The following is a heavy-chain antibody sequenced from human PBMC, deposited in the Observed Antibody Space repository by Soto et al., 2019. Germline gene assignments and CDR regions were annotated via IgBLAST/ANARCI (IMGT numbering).Heavy chain of an antibody. J-gene: IGHJ6*02. CDR2: FDPEDGET. CDR3: ATGGSSGWVARGDYYYGMDV. Sequence: ASVKVSCKVSGYTLTELSMHWVRQAPGKGLEWMGGFDPEDGETIYAQKFQGRVTMTEDTSTDTAYTELSSLRSEDTAVYYCATGGSSGWVARGDYYYGMDVWGQGTTVTVSS. V-gene: IGHV1-24*01. D-gene: IGHD6-19*01. CDR1: GYTLTELS.